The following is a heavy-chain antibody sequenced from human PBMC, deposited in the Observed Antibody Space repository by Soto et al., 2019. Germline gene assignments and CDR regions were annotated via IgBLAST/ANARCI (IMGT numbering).Heavy chain of an antibody. CDR2: IYYNGNT. CDR3: ATGGDTAKDGY. D-gene: IGHD5-18*01. Sequence: GLSLRLSCEGSVFTVTDNHITWVRQAPGRVPEWVSTIYYNGNTFHADSVWGRFTISRDTSKNMLFLQMNSLRAEDTAVYYCATGGDTAKDGYWGQGTLVTVSS. J-gene: IGHJ4*02. V-gene: IGHV3-53*01. CDR1: VFTVTDNH.